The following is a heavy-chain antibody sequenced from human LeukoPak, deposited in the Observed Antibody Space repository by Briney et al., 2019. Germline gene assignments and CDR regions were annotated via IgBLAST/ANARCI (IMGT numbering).Heavy chain of an antibody. J-gene: IGHJ4*02. V-gene: IGHV4-39*02. Sequence: PSETLSLTCTVSGGSISSSSYYWGWIRQPPGKGLEWIESIYYSGSTYYNPSLKSRVTISVDTSKTQFSLKLSSVTAADTAVYYCARDVQNYYGSGSYYSGDYWGQGTLVTVSS. CDR1: GGSISSSSYY. D-gene: IGHD3-10*01. CDR2: IYYSGST. CDR3: ARDVQNYYGSGSYYSGDY.